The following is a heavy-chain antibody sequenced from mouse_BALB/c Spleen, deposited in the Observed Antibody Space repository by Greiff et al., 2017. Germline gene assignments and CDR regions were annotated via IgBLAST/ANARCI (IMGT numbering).Heavy chain of an antibody. J-gene: IGHJ3*01. D-gene: IGHD1-1*02. CDR1: GYSFTSYW. V-gene: IGHV1-5*01. Sequence: VQLQQSGTVLARPGASVKLSCKASGYSFTSYWMHWVKQRPGQGLEWIGAIYPGNSDTSYNQKFKGKAKLTAVTSASTAYMELSSLTNEDSAVYYCTGYGSSLFAYWGQGTLVTVSA. CDR3: TGYGSSLFAY. CDR2: IYPGNSDT.